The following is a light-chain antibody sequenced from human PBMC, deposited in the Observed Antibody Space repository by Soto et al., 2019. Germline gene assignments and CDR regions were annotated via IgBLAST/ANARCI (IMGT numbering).Light chain of an antibody. CDR1: QNVLYSSNNKNY. Sequence: DIVMTQSPDSLAVSLGERATINCKSSQNVLYSSNNKNYLAWYQQKPGQPPKLLIYWASTRESGFPDLFRGSGSGTDFTLTISSLQAEDVAVYYCQQYYSNTSYPFGQGTKLEIK. CDR3: QQYYSNTSYP. J-gene: IGKJ2*01. V-gene: IGKV4-1*01. CDR2: WAS.